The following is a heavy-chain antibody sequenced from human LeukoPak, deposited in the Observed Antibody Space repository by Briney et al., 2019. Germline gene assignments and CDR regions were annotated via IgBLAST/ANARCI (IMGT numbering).Heavy chain of an antibody. CDR3: TRGPHPGDNFYYFDY. Sequence: ASVKVSCXASGYTFTSYYMHWVRQAPGQGLEWMGIINPSAGSTNYAQKFQGRVTMTRDTSTSTVYMELSSLRSEDTAVYYCTRGPHPGDNFYYFDYWGQGTLVTVSS. CDR2: INPSAGST. J-gene: IGHJ4*02. CDR1: GYTFTSYY. V-gene: IGHV1-46*01. D-gene: IGHD4/OR15-4a*01.